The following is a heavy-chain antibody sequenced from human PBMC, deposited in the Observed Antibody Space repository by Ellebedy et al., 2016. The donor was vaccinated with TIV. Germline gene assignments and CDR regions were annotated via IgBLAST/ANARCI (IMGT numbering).Heavy chain of an antibody. CDR1: GYTFTKYG. Sequence: ASVKVSCKAFGYTFTKYGISWVRQAPGQGLEWMGWISGYNGDTNYAQKFQGRVTMTIDKSTNTVYTELRNLSFDDTAVYYCTRGFYEKFDPWGQGTPVTVS. V-gene: IGHV1-18*04. D-gene: IGHD5/OR15-5a*01. CDR2: ISGYNGDT. J-gene: IGHJ5*02. CDR3: TRGFYEKFDP.